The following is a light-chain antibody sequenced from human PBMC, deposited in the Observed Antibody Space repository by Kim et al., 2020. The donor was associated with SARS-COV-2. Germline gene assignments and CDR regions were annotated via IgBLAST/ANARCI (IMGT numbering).Light chain of an antibody. Sequence: QSVLTQSPSVSGAPGQRVTISCTGSSSNIGAYDVHWYQHLPGTAPKLVIYGDSNRPSGVPDRFSGPKSGTSASLAITGLQAEDEADYYCQSYDSRLSDSWVFGGGTQLNVL. CDR2: GDS. CDR3: QSYDSRLSDSWV. CDR1: SSNIGAYD. J-gene: IGLJ3*02. V-gene: IGLV1-40*01.